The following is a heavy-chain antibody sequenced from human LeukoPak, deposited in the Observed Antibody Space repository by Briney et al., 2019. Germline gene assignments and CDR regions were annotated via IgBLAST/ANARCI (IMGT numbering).Heavy chain of an antibody. CDR2: INSDGSST. CDR1: GFTFNSYW. J-gene: IGHJ4*02. Sequence: PGGSLRLSCAASGFTFNSYWMHWVRQAPGEGLVWVSRINSDGSSTSYADSVKGRFTISRDNAKNTLYVQMNSLRPEDTAVYYCARRTVVKGPDYWGQGTLVTVSS. D-gene: IGHD4-23*01. CDR3: ARRTVVKGPDY. V-gene: IGHV3-74*01.